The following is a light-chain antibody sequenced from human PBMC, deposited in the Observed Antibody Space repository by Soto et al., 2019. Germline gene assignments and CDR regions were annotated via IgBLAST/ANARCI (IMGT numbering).Light chain of an antibody. J-gene: IGKJ1*01. V-gene: IGKV3-20*01. Sequence: PGDRATLSCRASQSVTGTYLAWYQQKPGQAPRLLIYGESIRATGIPDRFSGSGSGTEFTLTISGLEPEDSAVYYCQQYGSPLWTFGQGTKVEI. CDR2: GES. CDR3: QQYGSPLWT. CDR1: QSVTGTY.